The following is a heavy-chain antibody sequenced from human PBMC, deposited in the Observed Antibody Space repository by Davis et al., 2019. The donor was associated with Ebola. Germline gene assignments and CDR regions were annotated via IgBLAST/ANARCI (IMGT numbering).Heavy chain of an antibody. CDR2: IIPMFGTA. CDR3: ASPVVVAGTPLGYYYGMDV. J-gene: IGHJ6*04. CDR1: GYTFTSYA. D-gene: IGHD6-19*01. Sequence: SVKVSCKASGYTFTSYAISWVRQAPGQGLEWMGGIIPMFGTANYAQKLQGRVTITADESTSTAYMELSSLRSEDTAVYYCASPVVVAGTPLGYYYGMDVWGKGTTVTVSS. V-gene: IGHV1-69*13.